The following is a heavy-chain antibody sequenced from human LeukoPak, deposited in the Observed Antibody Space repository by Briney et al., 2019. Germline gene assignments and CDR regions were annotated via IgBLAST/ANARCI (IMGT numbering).Heavy chain of an antibody. J-gene: IGHJ6*04. Sequence: ASVKVSCKASGYTFTSYGISWVRQAPGQGLEWMGWISAYNGNTNYAQKLQGRVTMTTDTSTSTAYMELRSLRSDDTAVYYCARDSLLRYFDWFPLDMDVWGKGTTVTVSS. CDR3: ARDSLLRYFDWFPLDMDV. D-gene: IGHD3-9*01. V-gene: IGHV1-18*04. CDR2: ISAYNGNT. CDR1: GYTFTSYG.